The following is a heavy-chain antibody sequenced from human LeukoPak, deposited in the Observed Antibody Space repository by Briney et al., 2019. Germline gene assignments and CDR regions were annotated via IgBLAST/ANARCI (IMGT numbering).Heavy chain of an antibody. CDR2: ISRNSYT. CDR1: GFTFSDYY. Sequence: GGSLRLSCAASGFTFSDYYMSWIRQAPGKGLEWVSYISRNSYTNYADSVKGRFTISRDNAKNSLYLQMASLRAEDTAVYYCARMGIAAVGAYYFAYWGQGTLVAVSS. CDR3: ARMGIAAVGAYYFAY. D-gene: IGHD6-13*01. V-gene: IGHV3-11*06. J-gene: IGHJ4*02.